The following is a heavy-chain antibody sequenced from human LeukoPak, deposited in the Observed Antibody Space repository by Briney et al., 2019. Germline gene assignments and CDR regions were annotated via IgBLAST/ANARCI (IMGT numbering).Heavy chain of an antibody. Sequence: SETLSLTCTVSGYSISSGYYWGWIRQPPGKGLEWIGSIYHSGSTYYNPSLKSRVTISVDTSKNQFSLKLSSVTAADTAVYYCARVASEYCSSTSCYGYYYYYMDVWGKGTTVTVSS. CDR1: GYSISSGYY. CDR2: IYHSGST. V-gene: IGHV4-38-2*02. D-gene: IGHD2-2*01. J-gene: IGHJ6*03. CDR3: ARVASEYCSSTSCYGYYYYYMDV.